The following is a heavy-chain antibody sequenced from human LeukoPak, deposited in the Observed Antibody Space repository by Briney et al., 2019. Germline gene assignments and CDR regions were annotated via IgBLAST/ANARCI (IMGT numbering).Heavy chain of an antibody. Sequence: ASVKVSCKASGYTFTGYYMHWVRQAPGQGLEWMGWINPNSGGTNYAQKFQGRVTMTRDTSISTAYMELSRLRSDDTAVYYCARVRCGSGGSGYSDFDYWGQGTLVTVSS. V-gene: IGHV1-2*02. CDR3: ARVRCGSGGSGYSDFDY. CDR2: INPNSGGT. J-gene: IGHJ4*02. D-gene: IGHD2-15*01. CDR1: GYTFTGYY.